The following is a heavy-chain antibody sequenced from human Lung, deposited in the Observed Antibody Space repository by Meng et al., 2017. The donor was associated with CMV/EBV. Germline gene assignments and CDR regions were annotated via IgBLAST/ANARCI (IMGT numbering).Heavy chain of an antibody. CDR2: VHHSRGT. V-gene: IGHV4-30-4*08. Sequence: SCTVSGGSISSGDFYWTWIRQSPGKGLEWIGYVHHSRGTYYNPSLRSRVVISAETSKNQFSLRLTSVTAADTAMYYCAREPPDYCTSASCDYFDYXGQGXLVTVSS. J-gene: IGHJ4*02. CDR3: AREPPDYCTSASCDYFDY. CDR1: GGSISSGDFY. D-gene: IGHD2-2*01.